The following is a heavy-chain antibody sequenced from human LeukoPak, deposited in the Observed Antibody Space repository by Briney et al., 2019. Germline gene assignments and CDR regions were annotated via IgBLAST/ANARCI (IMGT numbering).Heavy chain of an antibody. CDR2: INHSGST. Sequence: SETLSLTCAVYGASFSGYYWSCIRHPPGKGLEWIGEINHSGSTNNNTSPKSRVTISVDKSKSQFSLKLSSVTAADTAVYYCARGGPLTYDIVVVVAATHMFDYWGQGTLVTVSS. J-gene: IGHJ4*02. CDR1: GASFSGYY. CDR3: ARGGPLTYDIVVVVAATHMFDY. D-gene: IGHD2-15*01. V-gene: IGHV4-34*01.